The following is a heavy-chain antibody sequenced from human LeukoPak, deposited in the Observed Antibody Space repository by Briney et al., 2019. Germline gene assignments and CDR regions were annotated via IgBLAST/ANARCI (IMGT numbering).Heavy chain of an antibody. CDR1: GFTFSSYA. V-gene: IGHV3-30-3*01. CDR3: ARDPRRITMVLGVTYFDY. J-gene: IGHJ4*02. CDR2: ISYDGSNK. D-gene: IGHD3-10*01. Sequence: GGSLRLSCGASGFTFSSYAMHWVRQAPGKGLEWVAVISYDGSNKYYADSVKGRFTISRDNSKNTLYLQMNSLRAEDTAVYYCARDPRRITMVLGVTYFDYWGQGTLVTVSS.